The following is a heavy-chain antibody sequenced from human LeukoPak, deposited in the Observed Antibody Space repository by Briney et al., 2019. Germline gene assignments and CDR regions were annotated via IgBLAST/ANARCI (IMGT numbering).Heavy chain of an antibody. J-gene: IGHJ5*02. V-gene: IGHV3-23*01. CDR3: AKDCWFDP. Sequence: GGSLRLSCAASGFTFSSCAMSWVRQAPGKGLEWVSAISGSGVSTYYADSVKGRFTISRNNSKNILYLQMNSLRAEDTAVYYCAKDCWFDPWGQGTLLTVSS. CDR2: ISGSGVST. CDR1: GFTFSSCA.